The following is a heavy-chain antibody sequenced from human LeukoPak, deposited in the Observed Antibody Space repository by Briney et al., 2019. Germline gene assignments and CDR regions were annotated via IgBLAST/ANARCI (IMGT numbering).Heavy chain of an antibody. CDR2: ISSSGSTI. J-gene: IGHJ6*01. CDR1: GFTFSSYE. V-gene: IGHV3-48*03. Sequence: PGGSLRLSCAASGFTFSSYEMNWVRQAPGKGLEWVSYISSSGSTIYYADSVKGRFTISRDNAKNSLYLQMNSLRAEDTAVYYCARDDCSGGSCYSYYGMDVWGKGPRSPSPQ. CDR3: ARDDCSGGSCYSYYGMDV. D-gene: IGHD2-15*01.